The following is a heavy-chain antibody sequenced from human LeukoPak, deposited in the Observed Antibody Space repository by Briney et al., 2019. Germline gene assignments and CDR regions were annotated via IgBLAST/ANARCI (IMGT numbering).Heavy chain of an antibody. D-gene: IGHD3-10*01. V-gene: IGHV4-31*11. J-gene: IGHJ4*02. CDR3: ARDSRFGKEYYFDY. CDR1: GGSISSGGYY. Sequence: SQTLSLTCAVSGGSISSGGYYWSWIRQHPGKGLEWIGYIYYSGSTYYNPSLKSRVTISVDTSKNQFSLKLSSVTAADTAVYYCARDSRFGKEYYFDYWGQGTLVTVSS. CDR2: IYYSGST.